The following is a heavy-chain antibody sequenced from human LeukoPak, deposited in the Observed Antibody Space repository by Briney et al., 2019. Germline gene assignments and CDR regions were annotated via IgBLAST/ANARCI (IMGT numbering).Heavy chain of an antibody. V-gene: IGHV3-30-3*01. CDR3: ARVRSRRIAAAAPGDY. CDR2: ISYDGSNK. J-gene: IGHJ4*02. D-gene: IGHD6-13*01. CDR1: GFTFSSYA. Sequence: GGSLRLSCAASGFTFSSYAMHWVRQAPGKGLEWVAVISYDGSNKYYADSVKGRFTISRDNSKNTLYLQMNSLRAEDTAVYYCARVRSRRIAAAAPGDYWGQGTLVTVS.